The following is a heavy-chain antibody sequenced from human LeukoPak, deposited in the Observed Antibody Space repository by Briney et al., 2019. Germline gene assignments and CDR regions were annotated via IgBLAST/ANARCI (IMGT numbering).Heavy chain of an antibody. Sequence: GGSLRLSCAASGFTFSSYWMSWVRQAPGKGLEWVANIKQDGSEKYYVDSVKGRFTISRDNAKNSLYLQMNSLRAEDTAVYYCARVRGGYCSSTSCSPGWFDPWGQGTLVTVSS. J-gene: IGHJ5*02. CDR1: GFTFSSYW. D-gene: IGHD2-2*01. CDR2: IKQDGSEK. CDR3: ARVRGGYCSSTSCSPGWFDP. V-gene: IGHV3-7*01.